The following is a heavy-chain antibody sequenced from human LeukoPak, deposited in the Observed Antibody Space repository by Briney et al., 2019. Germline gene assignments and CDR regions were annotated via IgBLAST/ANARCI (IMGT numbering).Heavy chain of an antibody. CDR1: GDTFSTYT. D-gene: IGHD1-26*01. J-gene: IGHJ4*02. V-gene: IGHV1-69*13. CDR3: ARGVGATDY. Sequence: ASVKVSCKASGDTFSTYTISWVRQAPGQGLEWMGGIISIFGAAKVAQKFQGRVTITADESTSTAYMELSSLRSEDTAVYYCARGVGATDYWGQGTLVTVSS. CDR2: IISIFGAA.